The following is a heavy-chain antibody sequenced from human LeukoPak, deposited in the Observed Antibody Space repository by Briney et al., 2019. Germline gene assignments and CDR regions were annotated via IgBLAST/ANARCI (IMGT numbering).Heavy chain of an antibody. CDR1: GGSISSYY. D-gene: IGHD6-19*01. CDR3: ARGRAVAGTGRFDY. J-gene: IGHJ4*02. CDR2: IYCSGST. Sequence: SETLSLTCTVSGGSISSYYWSWIRQPPGKGLEWIGYIYCSGSTNYNPSLKSRVTISVDTSKNQFSLKLSSVTAADTAVYYCARGRAVAGTGRFDYWGQGTLVTVSS. V-gene: IGHV4-59*01.